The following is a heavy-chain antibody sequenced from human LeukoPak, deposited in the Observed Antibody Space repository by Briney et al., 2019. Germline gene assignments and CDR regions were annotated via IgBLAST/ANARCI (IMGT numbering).Heavy chain of an antibody. CDR2: IIPIFGTS. D-gene: IGHD3-10*01. CDR1: GYTFTSYA. Sequence: SVKVSCKASGYTFTSYAISWVRQAPGQGLEWMGGIIPIFGTSNYAQKFQGRVRITADKSMTTAYMELTSLRSEDTAVYYCARPRFPYYRLSGPDYYYMDVWGKGTTVTVSS. CDR3: ARPRFPYYRLSGPDYYYMDV. V-gene: IGHV1-69*06. J-gene: IGHJ6*03.